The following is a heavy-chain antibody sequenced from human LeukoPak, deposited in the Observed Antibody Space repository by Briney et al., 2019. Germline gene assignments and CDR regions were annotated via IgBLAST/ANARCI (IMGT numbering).Heavy chain of an antibody. V-gene: IGHV1-18*01. D-gene: IGHD6-19*01. CDR1: GYTFTSYG. J-gene: IGHJ4*02. Sequence: GASVKVSFKSSGYTFTSYGISWVRQAPGQGLEWVGVICTYSGNTNYSQKFPGRVTMTRNTSISTAYMELSSLRSEDTAVYYCARSPVAGTDYWGQGTLVTVSS. CDR2: ICTYSGNT. CDR3: ARSPVAGTDY.